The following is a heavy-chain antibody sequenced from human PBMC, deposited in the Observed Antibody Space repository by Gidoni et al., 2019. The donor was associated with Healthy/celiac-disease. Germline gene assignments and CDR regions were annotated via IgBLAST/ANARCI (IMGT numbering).Heavy chain of an antibody. CDR3: ARAVREWFGELWPHWYFDL. V-gene: IGHV4-59*01. Sequence: QVQLQESCPGLVKPSETLSLTCTVSGGSISSYYWSWIRQPPGKGLEWIGYIYYSGSTNYNPSLKSRVTISVDTSKNQFSLKLSSVTAADTAVYYCARAVREWFGELWPHWYFDLWGRGTLVTVSS. J-gene: IGHJ2*01. D-gene: IGHD3-10*01. CDR2: IYYSGST. CDR1: GGSISSYY.